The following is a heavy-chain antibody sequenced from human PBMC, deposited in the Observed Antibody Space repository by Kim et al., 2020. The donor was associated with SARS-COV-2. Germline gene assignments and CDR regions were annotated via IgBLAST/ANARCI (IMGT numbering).Heavy chain of an antibody. J-gene: IGHJ4*01. CDR2: ISYDGSNK. D-gene: IGHD3-9*01. Sequence: GGSLRLSCAASGFTFSSYGMHWVRQAPGKGLEWVAVISYDGSNKYYADSVKGRFTISRDNSKNTLYLQMNSLRAEDTAVYYCAKERALRYFDWVPAYWG. V-gene: IGHV3-30*18. CDR1: GFTFSSYG. CDR3: AKERALRYFDWVPAY.